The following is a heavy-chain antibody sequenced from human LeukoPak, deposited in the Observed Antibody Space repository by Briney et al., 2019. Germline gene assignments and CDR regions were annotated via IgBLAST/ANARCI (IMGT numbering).Heavy chain of an antibody. CDR2: ISSGSEDT. Sequence: PGGSLRLSCTASGFTFGGYAMTWVRQAPGKGLEWVSSISSGSEDTYYADSVKGRFTISRDNSKSTLYLQMSSLRAEDTAVYYCARTIAQYSNTWLYFYYGLDVWGQGTTVTLAS. J-gene: IGHJ6*02. V-gene: IGHV3-23*01. CDR1: GFTFGGYA. D-gene: IGHD1-7*01. CDR3: ARTIAQYSNTWLYFYYGLDV.